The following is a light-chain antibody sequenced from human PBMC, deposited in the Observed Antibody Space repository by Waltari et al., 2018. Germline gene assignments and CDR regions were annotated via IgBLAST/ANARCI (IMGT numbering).Light chain of an antibody. CDR1: SSDIGAYHY. CDR2: DVS. CDR3: ASYTSGSTHVA. V-gene: IGLV2-14*01. Sequence: QSALTQPASVSGSPGQSITISCTGTSSDIGAYHYVSWYQQFPGKAPKLIIYDVSKRPSGVSNSFSDSKSGDSASLTISGLQVDDEAHYHCASYTSGSTHVAFGGGTQVTVL. J-gene: IGLJ2*01.